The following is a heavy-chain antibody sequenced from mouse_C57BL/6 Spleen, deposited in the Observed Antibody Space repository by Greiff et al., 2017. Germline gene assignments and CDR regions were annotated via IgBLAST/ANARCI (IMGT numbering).Heavy chain of an antibody. CDR3: AREWDYYGSSYPY. J-gene: IGHJ3*01. V-gene: IGHV5-4*01. Sequence: DVKLVESGGGLVKPGGSLKLSCAASGFTFSSYAMSWVRQTPEKRLEWVATISDGGSYTYYPDNVKGRFTISRDNAKNNLYLQMSHLKSEDTAMYYCAREWDYYGSSYPYWGQGTLVTVSA. D-gene: IGHD1-1*01. CDR2: ISDGGSYT. CDR1: GFTFSSYA.